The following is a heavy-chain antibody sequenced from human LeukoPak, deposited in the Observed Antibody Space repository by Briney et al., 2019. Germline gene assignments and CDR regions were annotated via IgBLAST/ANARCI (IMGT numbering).Heavy chain of an antibody. CDR3: ARDFDRRTRKIGRDSLYCYYYYYMDV. CDR2: INPNSGGT. CDR1: GYTFTGNY. J-gene: IGHJ6*03. V-gene: IGHV1-2*02. Sequence: ASVKVSCKASGYTFTGNYMHWVRQAPGQGLEWMGWINPNSGGTNYAQKFQGRVTMTRDTSIGTAYMELNSLRAEDTAVYYCARDFDRRTRKIGRDSLYCYYYYYMDVWGKGTTVTVSS. D-gene: IGHD3-9*01.